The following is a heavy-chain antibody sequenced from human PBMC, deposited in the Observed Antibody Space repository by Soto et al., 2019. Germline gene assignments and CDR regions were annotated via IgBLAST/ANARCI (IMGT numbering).Heavy chain of an antibody. D-gene: IGHD3-16*02. V-gene: IGHV3-23*01. CDR1: GFTFTSNA. CDR2: VSGSGGST. Sequence: GGSLRLSCAASGFTFTSNAMSWVRQAPGKGLEWVSAVSGSGGSTYYADSVKGRFTISRDNSRNPLYLQMNSLRAEDTAVYYCARETGDYRSHSFDIWGQGTMVTVSS. CDR3: ARETGDYRSHSFDI. J-gene: IGHJ3*02.